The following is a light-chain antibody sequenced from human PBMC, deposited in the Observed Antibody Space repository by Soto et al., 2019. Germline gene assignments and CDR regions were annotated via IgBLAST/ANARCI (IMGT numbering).Light chain of an antibody. CDR1: QSVTSTS. CDR2: GTS. V-gene: IGKV3-20*01. J-gene: IGKJ1*01. CDR3: QQYGSSGT. Sequence: EIVLTQSPGTLSLSPGERATLSCRASQSVTSTSFAWYQQKPGQAPRLLIYGTSSGAGGIPARFSGSGSGTDFTLTIDRLEPEDFAVYYCQQYGSSGTFGQGTKVDIK.